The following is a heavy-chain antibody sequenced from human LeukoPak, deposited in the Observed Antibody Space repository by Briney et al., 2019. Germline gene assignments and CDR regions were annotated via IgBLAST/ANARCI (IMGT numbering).Heavy chain of an antibody. V-gene: IGHV3-48*04. CDR3: ARVVSGSFDY. CDR1: GFTVSSNY. CDR2: ISSSSSTI. Sequence: GGSLRLSCAASGFTVSSNYMSWVRQAPGKGLEWVSYISSSSSTIYYADSVKGRFTISRDNAKNSLYLQMNSLRAEDTAVYYCARVVSGSFDYWGQGTLVTVSS. D-gene: IGHD1-26*01. J-gene: IGHJ4*02.